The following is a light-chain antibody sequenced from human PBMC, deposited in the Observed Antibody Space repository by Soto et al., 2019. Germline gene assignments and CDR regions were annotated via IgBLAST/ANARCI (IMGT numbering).Light chain of an antibody. J-gene: IGKJ1*01. CDR1: QSISSW. CDR3: QQYNSYSRT. V-gene: IGKV1-5*03. Sequence: DIQMTQSPSTLSASVGDRVTITCRASQSISSWLAWYQQKPGKAPKLLIYKASSLDSGVPSRFSSRGSGTEFTLTISSLHPDDFAPYYCQQYNSYSRTFGQGTKVHIK. CDR2: KAS.